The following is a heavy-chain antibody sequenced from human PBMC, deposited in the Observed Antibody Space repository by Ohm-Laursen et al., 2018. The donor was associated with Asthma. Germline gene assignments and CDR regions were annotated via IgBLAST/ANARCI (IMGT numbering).Heavy chain of an antibody. CDR1: GFTFRSYA. CDR3: ARMDGGDSRKDKSDY. V-gene: IGHV3-30-3*01. D-gene: IGHD3-22*01. Sequence: SLRLSCAASGFTFRSYAMHWVRQAPGKGLEWVAVGGSYYDGGLKYYAGSVKGRFTISRDNSKNTLYLQMNSLRVEDTAVYYCARMDGGDSRKDKSDYWGQGTLVTVSS. CDR2: GGSYYDGGLK. J-gene: IGHJ4*02.